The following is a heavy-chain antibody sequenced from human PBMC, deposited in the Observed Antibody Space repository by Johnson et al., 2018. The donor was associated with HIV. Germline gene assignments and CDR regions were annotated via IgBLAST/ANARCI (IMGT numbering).Heavy chain of an antibody. CDR1: GFTVSSNE. V-gene: IGHV3-38-3*01. CDR2: ISGGST. D-gene: IGHD3-10*01. J-gene: IGHJ3*02. CDR3: ARDITMVRGAMGAFDI. Sequence: VQLVESRGVLVQPGGSLRLSCAASGFTVSSNEMSWVRQAPGKGLEWVSSISGGSTYYADSRKGRFTISRDNSKNTLYLQMGSLRAEDMAVYYCARDITMVRGAMGAFDIWGQGTMVTVSS.